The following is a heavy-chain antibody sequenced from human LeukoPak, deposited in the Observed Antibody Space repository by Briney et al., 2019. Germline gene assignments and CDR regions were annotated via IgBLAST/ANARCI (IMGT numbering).Heavy chain of an antibody. V-gene: IGHV5-10-1*01. CDR3: ARSSRFGELLPDY. CDR2: IDPSDSYT. J-gene: IGHJ4*02. D-gene: IGHD3-10*01. CDR1: GYSFTSYW. Sequence: GASLKISCKGSGYSFTSYWSSWVRQMPGKGLEWMGRIDPSDSYTNYSPSFQGHVTISADKSISTAYLQWSSLKASDTAMYYCARSSRFGELLPDYWGQGTLVTVSS.